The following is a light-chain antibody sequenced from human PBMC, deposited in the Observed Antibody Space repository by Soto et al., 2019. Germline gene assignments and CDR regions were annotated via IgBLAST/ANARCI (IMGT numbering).Light chain of an antibody. CDR1: NSDVGSFNA. Sequence: QSALTQPASVTGTPGQSIAISCTGTNSDVGSFNAVSWYQQDPGKAPKLIIYEVTKRPSGVSDCFSGSKSGNTASLTISGLRAEDEADYHCCSRGGISPTYVFGTGTKVTVL. V-gene: IGLV2-23*02. CDR2: EVT. J-gene: IGLJ1*01. CDR3: CSRGGISPTYV.